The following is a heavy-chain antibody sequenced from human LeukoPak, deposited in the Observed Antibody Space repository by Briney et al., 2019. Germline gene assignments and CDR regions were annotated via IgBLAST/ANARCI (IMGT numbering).Heavy chain of an antibody. CDR1: GFTFSSYG. V-gene: IGHV3-30*03. J-gene: IGHJ4*02. Sequence: PGGSLRLSCAASGFTFSSYGMHWVRQAPGKGLEWVAVISYDGSNKYYADSVKGRFTISRDNAKNSLYLQMTSLRAEDTAMYYCATPLDYHDNSGFHQGGDWGQGTLVTVSS. D-gene: IGHD3-22*01. CDR2: ISYDGSNK. CDR3: ATPLDYHDNSGFHQGGD.